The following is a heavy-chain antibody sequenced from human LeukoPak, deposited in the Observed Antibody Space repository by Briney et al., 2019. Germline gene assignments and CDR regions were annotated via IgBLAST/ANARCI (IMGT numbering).Heavy chain of an antibody. D-gene: IGHD2-2*01. CDR2: INAGNGNT. V-gene: IGHV1-3*01. CDR3: ARAHIVVVPAAPFDP. J-gene: IGHJ5*02. Sequence: ASVKVSCTASGYTFTSYAMHWVRQAPGQRLEWMGWINAGNGNTKYSQKFQGRVTITRDTSASTAYMELSSLRSEDTAVYYCARAHIVVVPAAPFDPWGQGTLVTVSS. CDR1: GYTFTSYA.